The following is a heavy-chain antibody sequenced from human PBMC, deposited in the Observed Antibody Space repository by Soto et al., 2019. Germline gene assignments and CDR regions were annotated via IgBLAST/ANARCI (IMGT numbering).Heavy chain of an antibody. Sequence: SETLSLTCTVSGGSISSYYWSWIRQPPGKGLEWIGYIYYSGSTNYNPSLKSRVTISVDTSKNQFSLKLSSVTAADTAVYYCARGVISVVAATHYYYMDVWGKGTTVTVSS. CDR3: ARGVISVVAATHYYYMDV. CDR2: IYYSGST. D-gene: IGHD2-15*01. V-gene: IGHV4-59*01. CDR1: GGSISSYY. J-gene: IGHJ6*03.